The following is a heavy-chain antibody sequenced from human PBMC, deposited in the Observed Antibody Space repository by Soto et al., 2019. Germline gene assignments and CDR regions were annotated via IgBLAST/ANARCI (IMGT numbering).Heavy chain of an antibody. CDR1: GFTFSSYA. Sequence: QVQLVESGGGVVQPGRSLRLCCAASGFTFSSYAMHWVRQAPGKGLEWVAVISYDGSNKYYADSVKGRFTISRDNSKNTLYLQMNSLRAEDTAVYYCAGDYDYVLVPDYWGQGTLVTVSS. CDR3: AGDYDYVLVPDY. V-gene: IGHV3-30-3*01. CDR2: ISYDGSNK. D-gene: IGHD3-16*01. J-gene: IGHJ4*02.